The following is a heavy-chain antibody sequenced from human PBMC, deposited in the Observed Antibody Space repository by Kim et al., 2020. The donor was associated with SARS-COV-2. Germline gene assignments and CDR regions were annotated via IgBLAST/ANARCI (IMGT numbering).Heavy chain of an antibody. D-gene: IGHD6-25*01. CDR1: GGSFSDYY. CDR3: SLRRPGGYRGGWDYSE. CDR2: IQDSGET. J-gene: IGHJ1*01. Sequence: SETLSLTCAVSGGSFSDYYWMWIRQSPGKGLEWLGEIQDSGETTYNPSLKSRVTISLDTSKTQFALTVKSVTVADSAIYYCSLRRPGGYRGGWDYSE. V-gene: IGHV4-34*01.